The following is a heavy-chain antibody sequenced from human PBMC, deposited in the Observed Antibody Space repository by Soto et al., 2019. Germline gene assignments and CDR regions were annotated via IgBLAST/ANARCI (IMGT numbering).Heavy chain of an antibody. CDR3: ARSTAMVIYFDY. Sequence: PSETLSLTCTVSGGSISSGGYYWSWIRQHPGKGLEWIGYIYYSGSTYYNPSLKSRVTISVDTSKNQFSLKLSSVTAADTAVYYCARSTAMVIYFDYWGQGTLVTVSS. CDR1: GGSISSGGYY. CDR2: IYYSGST. D-gene: IGHD5-18*01. J-gene: IGHJ4*02. V-gene: IGHV4-31*03.